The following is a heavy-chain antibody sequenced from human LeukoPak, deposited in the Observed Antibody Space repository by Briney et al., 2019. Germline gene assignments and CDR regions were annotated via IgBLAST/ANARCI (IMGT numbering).Heavy chain of an antibody. Sequence: SETLSLTRTVSGYSISSGYYWGWIRQPPGKGLEWIGSIYHSGSTYYNPSLKSRVTISVDTSKNQFSLNLSSVTAADTAVYFCARAPHFFDTSGSRYYFDYWGQGALVTVSS. V-gene: IGHV4-38-2*02. CDR1: GYSISSGYY. CDR2: IYHSGST. CDR3: ARAPHFFDTSGSRYYFDY. D-gene: IGHD3-22*01. J-gene: IGHJ4*02.